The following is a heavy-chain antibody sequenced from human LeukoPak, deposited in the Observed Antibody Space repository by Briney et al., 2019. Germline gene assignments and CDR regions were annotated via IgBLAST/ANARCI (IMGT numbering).Heavy chain of an antibody. CDR2: LWYDGSNK. J-gene: IGHJ4*02. CDR1: GFTFSSYG. CDR3: ARDRLVPAATPPFDY. V-gene: IGHV3-33*01. D-gene: IGHD2-2*01. Sequence: SGGSLRLSCAASGFTFSSYGLPWVRQAPGKGLEWLAVLWYDGSNKYYADSVKGRFTISRDNSKNTLYLQMNSLRAEDTAVYYCARDRLVPAATPPFDYWGQGTLVTVSS.